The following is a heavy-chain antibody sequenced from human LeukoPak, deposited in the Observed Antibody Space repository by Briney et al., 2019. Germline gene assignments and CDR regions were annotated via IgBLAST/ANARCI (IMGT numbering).Heavy chain of an antibody. V-gene: IGHV3-30*03. CDR2: MSFDGSNT. D-gene: IGHD1-1*01. Sequence: PGGSLRLSCAASGFTFSSYGMHWVRQAPGKGLEWVAVMSFDGSNTHYADSVKGRFTVSGDNSKNTLYLQMTSLRADDTAVYYCARDAGTWGYGYNFDCWGQGTLVTVSS. CDR1: GFTFSSYG. J-gene: IGHJ4*02. CDR3: ARDAGTWGYGYNFDC.